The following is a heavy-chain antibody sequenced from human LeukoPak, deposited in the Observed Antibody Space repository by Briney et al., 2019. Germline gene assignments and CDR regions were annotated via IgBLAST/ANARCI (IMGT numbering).Heavy chain of an antibody. Sequence: SETLSLTCTVSGGSISSYYWSWIWQPPGKGLEWIGYIYYSGSTNYNPSLKSRVTISVNTSKNQFSLKLSSVTAADTAVYYCARVRYDFWSGYWDFDYWGQGTLVTVSS. J-gene: IGHJ4*02. V-gene: IGHV4-59*01. CDR2: IYYSGST. CDR3: ARVRYDFWSGYWDFDY. D-gene: IGHD3-3*01. CDR1: GGSISSYY.